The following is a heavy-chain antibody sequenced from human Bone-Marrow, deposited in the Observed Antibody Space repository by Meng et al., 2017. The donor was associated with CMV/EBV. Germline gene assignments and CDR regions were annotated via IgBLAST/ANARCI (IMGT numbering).Heavy chain of an antibody. CDR1: GWSFSGYY. V-gene: IGHV4-34*01. CDR3: ARDRRVVVVPAAIRGGWFDP. Sequence: GSLRLSCAVYGWSFSGYYWSWIRQPPGKGLEWIGEINHSGSTNYNPSLKSRVTISVDTSKNQFSLKLSSVTAADTAVYYCARDRRVVVVPAAIRGGWFDPWGQGTLVTVSS. CDR2: INHSGST. J-gene: IGHJ5*02. D-gene: IGHD2-2*02.